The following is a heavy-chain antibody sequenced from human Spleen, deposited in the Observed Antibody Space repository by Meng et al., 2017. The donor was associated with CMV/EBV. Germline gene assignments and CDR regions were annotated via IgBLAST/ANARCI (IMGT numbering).Heavy chain of an antibody. CDR3: ARAAFQYDSSGYKPLLDY. CDR1: GYTFTGYY. D-gene: IGHD3-22*01. CDR2: INPNSGGT. Sequence: ASVKVSCKASGYTFTGYYMHWVRQAPGQGLEWMGWINPNSGGTNYAQKFQGRVTMTRDTSISTAYMELSRLRSDDTAVNYCARAAFQYDSSGYKPLLDYWGQGTLVTVSS. V-gene: IGHV1-2*02. J-gene: IGHJ4*02.